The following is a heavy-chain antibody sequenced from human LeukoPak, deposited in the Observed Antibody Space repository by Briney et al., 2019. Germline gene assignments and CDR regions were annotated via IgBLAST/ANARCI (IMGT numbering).Heavy chain of an antibody. CDR2: IYYSGST. J-gene: IGHJ5*02. Sequence: SQTLSLTCTVSGGSISSGDYYWSWIRQPPGKGLEWIGYIYYSGSTYYNPSLKSRVTISVDTSKNQFSLRLSSVTAADTAVYYCARGGGDIVVVPAALYNWFDPWGQGTLVTVSS. V-gene: IGHV4-30-4*01. CDR3: ARGGGDIVVVPAALYNWFDP. D-gene: IGHD2-2*01. CDR1: GGSISSGDYY.